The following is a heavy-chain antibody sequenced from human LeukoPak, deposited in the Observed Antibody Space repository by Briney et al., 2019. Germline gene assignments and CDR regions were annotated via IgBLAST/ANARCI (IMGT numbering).Heavy chain of an antibody. V-gene: IGHV3-7*01. Sequence: GGSLRLSRAASGFTFTTYWMTWVRQAPGKGLEWVANIKQDGSEKYYVDSVKGRFTISRDNAKNSLYLQMNSLRAEDTAVYYCAREDYDSSGYDYWGQGTLVTVSS. J-gene: IGHJ4*02. D-gene: IGHD3-22*01. CDR1: GFTFTTYW. CDR2: IKQDGSEK. CDR3: AREDYDSSGYDY.